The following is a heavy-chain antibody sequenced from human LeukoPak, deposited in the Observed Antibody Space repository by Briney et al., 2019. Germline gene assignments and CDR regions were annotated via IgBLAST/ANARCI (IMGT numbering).Heavy chain of an antibody. Sequence: SETLSLTCAVSGGSISSSNWWSWVRQPPGKGLEWIGESYHSGSTNYNPSLKSRVTISVEKSENQFSLKLSSVTAAHTAVYYCAGSGYDYYFDYWGQGTLVTVSS. V-gene: IGHV4-4*02. CDR1: GGSISSSNW. CDR3: AGSGYDYYFDY. CDR2: SYHSGST. J-gene: IGHJ4*02. D-gene: IGHD5-12*01.